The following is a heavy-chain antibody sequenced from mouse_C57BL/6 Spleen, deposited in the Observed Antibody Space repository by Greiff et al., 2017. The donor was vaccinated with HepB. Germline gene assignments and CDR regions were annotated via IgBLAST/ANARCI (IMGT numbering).Heavy chain of an antibody. CDR3: AREGDWDGY. D-gene: IGHD4-1*01. CDR1: GFTFSSYA. J-gene: IGHJ2*01. CDR2: ISDGGSYT. Sequence: EVQRVESGGGLVKPGGSLKLSCAASGFTFSSYAMSWVRQTPEKRLEWVATISDGGSYTYYPDKVKGRFTISRDNAKNNLYLQMSHLKSEDTAMYYCAREGDWDGYWGQGTTLTVSS. V-gene: IGHV5-4*01.